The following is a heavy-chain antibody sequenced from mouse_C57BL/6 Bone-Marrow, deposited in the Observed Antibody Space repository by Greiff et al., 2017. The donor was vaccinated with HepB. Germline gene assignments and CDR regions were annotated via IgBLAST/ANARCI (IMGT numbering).Heavy chain of an antibody. J-gene: IGHJ2*01. V-gene: IGHV5-16*01. CDR1: GFTFSDYY. CDR3: ARAVITTNDFDY. D-gene: IGHD1-1*01. Sequence: EVKLVESEGGLVQPGSSMKLSCTASGFTFSDYYMAWVRQVPEKGLEWVANINYDGSSTYYLDSLKSRFIISRDNAKNMLYLQMSSLKSEDTATYYCARAVITTNDFDYWGQGTTLTVSS. CDR2: INYDGSST.